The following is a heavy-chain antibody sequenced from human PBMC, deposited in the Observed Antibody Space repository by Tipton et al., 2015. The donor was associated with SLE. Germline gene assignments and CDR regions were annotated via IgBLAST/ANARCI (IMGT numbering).Heavy chain of an antibody. CDR3: VNYYYYDSSGYDW. V-gene: IGHV6-1*01. CDR1: GDSVSSNSAA. CDR2: TYYRSKWYN. J-gene: IGHJ4*02. D-gene: IGHD3-22*01. Sequence: GLVKPSQTLSLTCAISGDSVSSNSAAWNWIRQSPSRGLEWLGRTYYRSKWYNDYAVSVKSRITINPDTSKYQFSLQLNSVTPEDTGVYYCVNYYYYDSSGYDWWGQRTLVTVSS.